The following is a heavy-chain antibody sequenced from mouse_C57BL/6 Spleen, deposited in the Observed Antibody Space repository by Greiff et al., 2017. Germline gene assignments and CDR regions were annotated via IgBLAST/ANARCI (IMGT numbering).Heavy chain of an antibody. Sequence: VQLQQSGPELVKPGASVKISCKASGYAFSSSWMNWVKQRPGKGLEWIGRIYPGDGDTNNNGKFKGKATLTSDQSSSKAYMQPSSLTSEDSAVYFCARDYSNYWGQGTTLTVSS. CDR3: ARDYSNY. V-gene: IGHV1-82*01. J-gene: IGHJ2*01. CDR1: GYAFSSSW. D-gene: IGHD2-5*01. CDR2: IYPGDGDT.